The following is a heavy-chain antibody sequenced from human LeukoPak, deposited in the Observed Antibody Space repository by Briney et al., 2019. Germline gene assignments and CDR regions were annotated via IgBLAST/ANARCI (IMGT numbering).Heavy chain of an antibody. D-gene: IGHD6-19*01. CDR3: ARMDSSGWYVPYYYYGMDV. J-gene: IGHJ6*02. CDR2: INPNSGGT. V-gene: IGHV1-2*02. CDR1: GYTFTGYY. Sequence: GASVKVSCKASGYTFTGYYMHWVRQAPGQGLEWMGWINPNSGGTNYAQRFQGRVTMTRDTSISTAYMELSRLRSGDTAVYYCARMDSSGWYVPYYYYGMDVWGQGTTVTVSS.